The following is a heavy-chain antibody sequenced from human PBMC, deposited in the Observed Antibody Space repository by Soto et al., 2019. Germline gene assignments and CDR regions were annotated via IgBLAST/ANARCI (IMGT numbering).Heavy chain of an antibody. CDR3: ARSVFGELLGFPFDY. CDR2: IYPGDSDT. V-gene: IGHV5-51*01. Sequence: GESLKISCKGSGYSFTSYWIGWVRQMPGKGLEWMGIIYPGDSDTRYSPSFQGQVTISADKSISTAYLQWSSLKASDTAMYYCARSVFGELLGFPFDYWGQGTLVTVSS. D-gene: IGHD3-10*02. CDR1: GYSFTSYW. J-gene: IGHJ4*02.